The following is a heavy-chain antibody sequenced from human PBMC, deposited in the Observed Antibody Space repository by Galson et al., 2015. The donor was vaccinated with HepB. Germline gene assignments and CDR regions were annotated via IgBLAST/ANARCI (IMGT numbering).Heavy chain of an antibody. CDR3: ARGLQADYYYYAMDV. CDR2: ISGATTYI. V-gene: IGHV3-21*01. CDR1: GFTFSSYS. Sequence: SLRLSCAASGFTFSSYSMNWVRQAPGKGLEWVSPISGATTYIYYADSVKGRFTISRDNARNSLYLQINSLRGEDTAVYYCARGLQADYYYYAMDVWGQGTTVTVSS. J-gene: IGHJ6*02.